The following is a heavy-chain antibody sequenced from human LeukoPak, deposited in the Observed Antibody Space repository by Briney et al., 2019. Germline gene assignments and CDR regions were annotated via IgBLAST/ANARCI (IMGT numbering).Heavy chain of an antibody. CDR2: ISGSGGST. Sequence: PGGSLRLSCAASGFTFSSYAMSWVRQAPGKGLEWVSAISGSGGSTYYADSVKGRFTISRGNSKNTLYLQMNSLRAEDTAVYYCAKDPSGDYRFDYWGQGTLVTVSS. CDR3: AKDPSGDYRFDY. CDR1: GFTFSSYA. J-gene: IGHJ4*02. D-gene: IGHD4-17*01. V-gene: IGHV3-23*01.